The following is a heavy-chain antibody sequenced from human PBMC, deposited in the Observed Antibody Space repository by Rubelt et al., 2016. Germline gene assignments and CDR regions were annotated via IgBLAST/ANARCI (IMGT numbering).Heavy chain of an antibody. D-gene: IGHD4-11*01. CDR2: ISADTKTV. J-gene: IGHJ4*02. Sequence: MSWVRQAPGKGLEWVSCISADTKTVHYADFVKGRFTISRDNGSNSVFLQMNSLRGEDTAVYYCARGYYSNSFDYWGQGTLVTVSS. CDR3: ARGYYSNSFDY. V-gene: IGHV3-48*01.